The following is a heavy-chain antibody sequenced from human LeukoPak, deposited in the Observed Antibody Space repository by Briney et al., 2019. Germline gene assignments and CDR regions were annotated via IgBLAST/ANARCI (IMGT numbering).Heavy chain of an antibody. V-gene: IGHV3-53*01. CDR3: ARARGSSGYSFDY. CDR1: GFTVSSNY. CDR2: IYSGGST. J-gene: IGHJ4*02. Sequence: PGGSLRLSCAASGFTVSSNYMSWARQAPGKGLEWVSVIYSGGSTYYADSVKGRFTISRDNSKNTLYLQMNSLRAEDTAVYYCARARGSSGYSFDYWGQGTLVTVSS. D-gene: IGHD3-22*01.